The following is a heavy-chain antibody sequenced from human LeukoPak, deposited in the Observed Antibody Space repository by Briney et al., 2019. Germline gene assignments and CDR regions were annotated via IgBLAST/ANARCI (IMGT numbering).Heavy chain of an antibody. D-gene: IGHD7-27*01. CDR1: GFTFRTYG. J-gene: IGHJ2*01. CDR2: ITGSSTWT. CDR3: ARELVSLGTGYFDL. V-gene: IGHV3-23*01. Sequence: GGSLRLSCEASGFTFRTYGMTWVRQAPGKGLEWVSGITGSSTWTYYADSVKGRFTISRDNSKNTLHLQMDSLRAEDTAIYYCARELVSLGTGYFDLWGRGTLVTVSA.